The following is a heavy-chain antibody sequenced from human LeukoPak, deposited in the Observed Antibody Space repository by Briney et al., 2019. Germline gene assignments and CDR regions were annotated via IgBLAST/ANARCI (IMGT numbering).Heavy chain of an antibody. Sequence: GGSLRLSCAASGFTFSNAWMSWVRQAPGKGLEWVGRIKSKTDGGTTDYAAPVKGRFTISRDDSKNTLYLQMNSLKTEDTAVYYCANYRPPYGGNSGDYWGQGTLVTVSS. CDR2: IKSKTDGGTT. J-gene: IGHJ4*02. CDR3: ANYRPPYGGNSGDY. CDR1: GFTFSNAW. V-gene: IGHV3-15*01. D-gene: IGHD4-23*01.